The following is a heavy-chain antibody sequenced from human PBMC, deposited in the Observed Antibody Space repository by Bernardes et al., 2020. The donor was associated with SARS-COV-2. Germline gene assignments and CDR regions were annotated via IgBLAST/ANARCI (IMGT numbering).Heavy chain of an antibody. Sequence: GGSLRLSRAASGFTFSTFWMTWVRQAPGKGLEWVANINQDGSETFYVDSVKGRFTISRDNAKNSLFMEMNTLRAEDTAVYYCARIYSTSSFDFDYWGQGTLDTVSS. CDR3: ARIYSTSSFDFDY. CDR2: INQDGSET. D-gene: IGHD6-6*01. V-gene: IGHV3-7*01. J-gene: IGHJ4*02. CDR1: GFTFSTFW.